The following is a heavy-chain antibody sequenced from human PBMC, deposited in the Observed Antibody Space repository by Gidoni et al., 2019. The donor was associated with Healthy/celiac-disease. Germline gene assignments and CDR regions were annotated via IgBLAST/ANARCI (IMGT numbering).Heavy chain of an antibody. J-gene: IGHJ3*02. CDR2: ISYDGSNK. CDR3: ATNPRITGTTGAFDI. D-gene: IGHD1-20*01. Sequence: QVQLVESGGGVVQPGRSLRLSCAASGFTFSSYGMNWVRQAPGKGLEWVAVISYDGSNKYYADSVKGRFTISRDNSKNTLYLQMNSLRAEDTAVYYCATNPRITGTTGAFDIR. V-gene: IGHV3-30*03. CDR1: GFTFSSYG.